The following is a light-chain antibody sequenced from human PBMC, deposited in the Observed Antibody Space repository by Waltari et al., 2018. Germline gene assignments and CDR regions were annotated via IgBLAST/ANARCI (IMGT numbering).Light chain of an antibody. J-gene: IGKJ3*01. CDR2: ASS. V-gene: IGKV1-8*01. CDR3: QQYYSYLS. Sequence: AIRMTQSPSSLPASTGARVTITCRASQGLSSYLAGYQQKPGKAPKLLIYASSTLQSGVPSRFSGSGSGTDFTLTISCLQSEDFATYYCQQYYSYLSFGPGTKVDIK. CDR1: QGLSSY.